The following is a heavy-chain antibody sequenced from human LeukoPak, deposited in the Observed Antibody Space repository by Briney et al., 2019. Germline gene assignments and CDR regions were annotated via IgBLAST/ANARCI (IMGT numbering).Heavy chain of an antibody. CDR3: AKDGTWIQLWLIPVGAFDI. Sequence: PGGSLRLSCAASGFTFSSYAVSWVRQAPGKGLEWVSAISGSGGSTYYADSVKGRFTISRDHSKNTLYLQMNSLRAEDTAVYYSAKDGTWIQLWLIPVGAFDIWGQGTMVTVSS. D-gene: IGHD5-18*01. V-gene: IGHV3-23*01. CDR2: ISGSGGST. J-gene: IGHJ3*02. CDR1: GFTFSSYA.